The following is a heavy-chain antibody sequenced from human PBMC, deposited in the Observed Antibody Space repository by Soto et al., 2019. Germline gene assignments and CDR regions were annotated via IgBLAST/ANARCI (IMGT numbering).Heavy chain of an antibody. Sequence: SQTLSLTCSVSGGSTSSYYWSWIRQPPGKGLEWIGYIYYSGSTDYSPSLKSRVTMSIDTSQNQVSLKLTSVTTADTAVYYCEATPRYWGQGTLVTVSS. D-gene: IGHD2-15*01. CDR1: GGSTSSYY. V-gene: IGHV4-59*01. J-gene: IGHJ4*02. CDR2: IYYSGST. CDR3: EATPRY.